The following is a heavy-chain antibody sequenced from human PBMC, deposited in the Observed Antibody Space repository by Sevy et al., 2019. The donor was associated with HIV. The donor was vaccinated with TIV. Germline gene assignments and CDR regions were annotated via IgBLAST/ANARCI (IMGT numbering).Heavy chain of an antibody. V-gene: IGHV4-39*01. J-gene: IGHJ4*02. Sequence: SETLSLTCTVSGGSISSSSYYWGWIRQPPGKGLEWIGNIYYRGSTYYNPSLKSRITVSVDTSKNQFSLKLSSVTAAETAVYYCARDNGGYYFDYWGLGTLVTVSS. CDR1: GGSISSSSYY. CDR3: ARDNGGYYFDY. CDR2: IYYRGST. D-gene: IGHD3-22*01.